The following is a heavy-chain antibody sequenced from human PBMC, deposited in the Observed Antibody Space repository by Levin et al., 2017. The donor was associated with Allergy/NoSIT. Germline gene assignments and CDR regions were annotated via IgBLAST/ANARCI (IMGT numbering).Heavy chain of an antibody. CDR1: GGSISSYY. V-gene: IGHV4-59*01. Sequence: GSLRLSCTVSGGSISSYYWSWIRQPPGKGLEWIGHISYSGSTKYNPSLKSRVTISVDTSKNQFSLKMSSVTAADTAVYYCARDRVVVTTDVYYYGMHVWGQGTTVTVSS. D-gene: IGHD2-21*02. CDR2: ISYSGST. J-gene: IGHJ6*02. CDR3: ARDRVVVTTDVYYYGMHV.